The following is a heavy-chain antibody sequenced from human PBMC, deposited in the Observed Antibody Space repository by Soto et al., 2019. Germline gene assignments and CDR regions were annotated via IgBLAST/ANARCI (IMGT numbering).Heavy chain of an antibody. CDR2: IIPILGIA. V-gene: IGHV1-69*04. J-gene: IGHJ5*02. CDR3: ARDTVYDFHWFDP. Sequence: ASVKVSCKASGGTFSSYTISWVRQAPGQGLEWMGRIIPILGIANYAQKFQGRVTITADKSTSTAYMELSSLRSEDTAVHYCARDTVYDFHWFDPWGQGTLVTVSS. CDR1: GGTFSSYT. D-gene: IGHD3-3*01.